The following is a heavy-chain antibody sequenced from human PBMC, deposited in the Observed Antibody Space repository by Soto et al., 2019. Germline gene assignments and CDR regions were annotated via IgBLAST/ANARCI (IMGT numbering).Heavy chain of an antibody. Sequence: GGSLRLSCAVSGFSFSTYAMSWVRQAPGKGLEWVSAISGSGGSTYYADSVKGRFTISRDNSKNTLNLQMNSLRAEDTAIYYCAKETTASSGYVDYWGQGTKVTVSS. D-gene: IGHD3-22*01. J-gene: IGHJ4*02. CDR2: ISGSGGST. CDR1: GFSFSTYA. V-gene: IGHV3-23*01. CDR3: AKETTASSGYVDY.